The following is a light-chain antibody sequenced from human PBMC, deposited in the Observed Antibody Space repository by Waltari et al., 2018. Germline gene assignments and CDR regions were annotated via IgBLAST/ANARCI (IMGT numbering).Light chain of an antibody. CDR2: GAS. J-gene: IGKJ1*01. CDR3: QHHFRLPAT. CDR1: QSISRY. Sequence: EIMLTQSPVSLSLSPGARATLSCRASQSISRYLAWYQQKPGQAPRLLIYGASNRATGIPPRFSGSGSGTDFSLTISGLEPEDSAVYYCQHHFRLPATFGQGTKVEIK. V-gene: IGKV3-20*01.